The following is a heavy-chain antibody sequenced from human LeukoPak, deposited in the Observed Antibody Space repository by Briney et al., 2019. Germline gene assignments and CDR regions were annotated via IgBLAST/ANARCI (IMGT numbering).Heavy chain of an antibody. D-gene: IGHD3-22*01. CDR1: GGSFSGYY. Sequence: PSETLSLTCAVYGGSFSGYYWSWIRQPPGKGLEWIGEINHSGSTNYNPSLKSRVTISVDTSKNQFSLKLSSVTAADTAVYYCARGAGPQKWLRTNFDYWGQGTLVTVSS. V-gene: IGHV4-34*01. CDR3: ARGAGPQKWLRTNFDY. CDR2: INHSGST. J-gene: IGHJ4*02.